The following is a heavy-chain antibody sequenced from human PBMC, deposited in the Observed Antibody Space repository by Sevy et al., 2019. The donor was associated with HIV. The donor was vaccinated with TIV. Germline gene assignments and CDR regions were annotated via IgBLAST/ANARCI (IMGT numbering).Heavy chain of an antibody. CDR3: ARNSTGHSFDY. CDR2: VYYSGST. CDR1: GGSMSGSHYY. V-gene: IGHV4-39*01. Sequence: SETLSLTCTVSGGSMSGSHYYWGWIRRPPGKGLEWIGSVYYSGSTHYNPSLKSRVTIYVNTSKSLLSLELTSVIATDTAVYYCARNSTGHSFDYWGHGTLVTVSS. J-gene: IGHJ4*01. D-gene: IGHD3-22*01.